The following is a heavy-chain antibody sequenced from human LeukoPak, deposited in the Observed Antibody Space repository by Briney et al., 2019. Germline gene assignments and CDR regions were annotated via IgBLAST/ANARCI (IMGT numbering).Heavy chain of an antibody. CDR3: AREGDSSADAFDI. J-gene: IGHJ3*02. CDR2: INPNSGDT. V-gene: IGHV1-2*02. Sequence: ASVKVARKGSGFPFNGYYMHWVRQAPGQGLEWMGWINPNSGDTSYAQKFQGRVTMTRDTSISTAYMELRSLRSDDTAVYHCAREGDSSADAFDIWGLGTMVTVSS. D-gene: IGHD3-22*01. CDR1: GFPFNGYY.